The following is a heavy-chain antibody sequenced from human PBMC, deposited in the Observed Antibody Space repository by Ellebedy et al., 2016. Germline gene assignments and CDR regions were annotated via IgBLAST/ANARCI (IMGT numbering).Heavy chain of an antibody. CDR2: ISDSGGNT. V-gene: IGHV3-23*01. CDR1: GFTFNNYA. Sequence: GESLKISXAASGFTFNNYAMSWVRQAPGKGLEWVSVISDSGGNTYSADSVKGRFTISRDNSKNTLSLQMNSLTAGDTAVYYCAREMADPTHWYLDLWGRGTLVTVSS. CDR3: AREMADPTHWYLDL. J-gene: IGHJ2*01. D-gene: IGHD5-24*01.